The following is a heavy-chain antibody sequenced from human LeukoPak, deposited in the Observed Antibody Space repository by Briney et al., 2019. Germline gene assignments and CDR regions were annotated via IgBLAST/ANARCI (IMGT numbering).Heavy chain of an antibody. CDR1: GFTFSNYW. Sequence: PGGSLRLSCAASGFTFSNYWMSWVRQAPGKGLEWVSGISNSGAATDYTDSVKGRFTISRDNSKNTLFLQMNGLRAEDTAVYYCAKGRSCGGNCYAFFDYWGQGTLVTVSA. V-gene: IGHV3-23*01. D-gene: IGHD2-21*01. CDR2: ISNSGAAT. J-gene: IGHJ4*02. CDR3: AKGRSCGGNCYAFFDY.